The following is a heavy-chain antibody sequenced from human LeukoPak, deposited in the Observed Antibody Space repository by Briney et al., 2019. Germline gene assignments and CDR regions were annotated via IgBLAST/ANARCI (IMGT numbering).Heavy chain of an antibody. V-gene: IGHV4-31*03. Sequence: PSQTLSLTCTVSGGSISSGGYSWSWIRQHPGKGLEWIGYIYYSGSTNYNPSLKSRVTISVDTSKNQFSLKLSSVTAADTAVYYCARSTQYYDFWSGYPDYYYYYGMDVWGQGTTVTVSS. CDR2: IYYSGST. CDR3: ARSTQYYDFWSGYPDYYYYYGMDV. D-gene: IGHD3-3*01. J-gene: IGHJ6*02. CDR1: GGSISSGGYS.